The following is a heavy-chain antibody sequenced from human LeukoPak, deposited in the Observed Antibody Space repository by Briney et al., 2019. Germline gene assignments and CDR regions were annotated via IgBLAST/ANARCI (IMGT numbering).Heavy chain of an antibody. Sequence: ASVKVSCKASGYTFTGYYMHWVRQAPGQGLEWMGWINPNSGGTNYAQKFQGRVTMTRDTSISTAYMELSRLRSDDTAVYYCARGPSSSGWYGLYYYYMDVWGKGTTVTVSS. J-gene: IGHJ6*03. CDR1: GYTFTGYY. CDR3: ARGPSSSGWYGLYYYYMDV. V-gene: IGHV1-2*02. D-gene: IGHD6-19*01. CDR2: INPNSGGT.